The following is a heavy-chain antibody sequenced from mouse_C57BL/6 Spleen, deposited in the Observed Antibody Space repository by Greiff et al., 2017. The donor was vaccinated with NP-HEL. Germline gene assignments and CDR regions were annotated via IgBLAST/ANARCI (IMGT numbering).Heavy chain of an antibody. CDR2: IDPSDSET. CDR1: GYTFTSYW. D-gene: IGHD2-4*01. Sequence: VQLKQPGAELVRPGSSVKLSCKASGYTFTSYWMHWVKQRPIQGLEWIGNIDPSDSETHYNQKFKDKATLTVDKSSSTAYMQLSSLTSEDSAVYYCARTYDYGDWYFDVWGTGTTVTVSS. J-gene: IGHJ1*03. V-gene: IGHV1-52*01. CDR3: ARTYDYGDWYFDV.